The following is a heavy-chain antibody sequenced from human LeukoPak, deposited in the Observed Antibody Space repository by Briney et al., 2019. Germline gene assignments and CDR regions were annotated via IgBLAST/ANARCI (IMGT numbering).Heavy chain of an antibody. D-gene: IGHD3-10*01. J-gene: IGHJ3*02. Sequence: ASVKVSCKASGYTFTSYDINWVRQATGQGLEWMGWMNPNSGNTGYAQKFQGRVTITRNTSISTAYMELSSLRSEDTAVYYCARFPSRPRITMVRGAYYREAFDIWGQGTMVTVSS. CDR2: MNPNSGNT. CDR1: GYTFTSYD. CDR3: ARFPSRPRITMVRGAYYREAFDI. V-gene: IGHV1-8*03.